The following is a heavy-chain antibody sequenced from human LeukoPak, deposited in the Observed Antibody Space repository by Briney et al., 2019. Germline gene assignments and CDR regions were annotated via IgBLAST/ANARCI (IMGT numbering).Heavy chain of an antibody. Sequence: ASVKVSCKASGYTFTSYGISWVRQAPGQGLEWMGWISAYNGNTNYAQKLQGRVTMTTDTSTSTAYVELRSLRSDDTAVYYCARGSTVTTSGYYYYGMDVWGQGTTVTVSS. V-gene: IGHV1-18*01. D-gene: IGHD4-17*01. CDR2: ISAYNGNT. CDR3: ARGSTVTTSGYYYYGMDV. CDR1: GYTFTSYG. J-gene: IGHJ6*02.